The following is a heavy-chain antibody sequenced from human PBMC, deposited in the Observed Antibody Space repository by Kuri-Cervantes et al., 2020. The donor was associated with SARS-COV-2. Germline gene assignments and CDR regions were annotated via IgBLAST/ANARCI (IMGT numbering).Heavy chain of an antibody. J-gene: IGHJ2*01. CDR2: IWYDGSNK. D-gene: IGHD3-10*01. CDR3: ARGFRAGPGEYFDL. Sequence: GESLKIHCAASGFTFSSYGMHWVRQAPGKGLEWVAVIWYDGSNKYYADSVKGRFTISRDNSKNTLYLQMNSLRAEDTAVYYCARGFRAGPGEYFDLWGRGTVVTVSS. CDR1: GFTFSSYG. V-gene: IGHV3-33*01.